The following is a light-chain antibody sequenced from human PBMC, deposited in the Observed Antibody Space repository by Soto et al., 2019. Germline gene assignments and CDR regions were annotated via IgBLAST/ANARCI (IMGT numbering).Light chain of an antibody. CDR2: ENN. J-gene: IGLJ2*01. Sequence: QSVLTQPPSVSAAPGQKVTISCSGSSSNIGNNYVSWYQQLPGTAPKLLIYENNKRPSGIPDRFSGSKSGTSASLGITGLQTGDEADYYCGTWDSSLSVEVFGGGTKVTV. CDR1: SSNIGNNY. CDR3: GTWDSSLSVEV. V-gene: IGLV1-51*02.